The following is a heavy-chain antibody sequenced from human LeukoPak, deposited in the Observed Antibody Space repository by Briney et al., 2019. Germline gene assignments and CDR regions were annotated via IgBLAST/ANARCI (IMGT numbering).Heavy chain of an antibody. V-gene: IGHV6-1*01. CDR1: GDRVSSNSAA. CDR3: ARVNWNDLDLEY. J-gene: IGHJ4*02. CDR2: TYYRSKWYN. Sequence: SQTLSLTCAISGDRVSSNSAAWNWIRQSPSRGLEWLGRTYYRSKWYNDYAVSVKSRISINPDTSKNQFSLQLNSVTPEDTAVYYCARVNWNDLDLEYWGQGTLVTVSS. D-gene: IGHD1-1*01.